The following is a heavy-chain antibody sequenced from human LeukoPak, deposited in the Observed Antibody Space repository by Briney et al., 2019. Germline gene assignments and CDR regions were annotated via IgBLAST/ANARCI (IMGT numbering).Heavy chain of an antibody. J-gene: IGHJ4*02. CDR2: INPNSGGT. CDR3: ARDSSYKPLDY. CDR1: GYAFTGYY. D-gene: IGHD1-26*01. V-gene: IGHV1-2*02. Sequence: ASVKVSCKASGYAFTGYYMHWVRQAPGQGLEWMGWINPNSGGTNYAQKFQGRVTMTRDTSISTAYMELSRLTSDDTAVYYCARDSSYKPLDYWGQGTLVTVSS.